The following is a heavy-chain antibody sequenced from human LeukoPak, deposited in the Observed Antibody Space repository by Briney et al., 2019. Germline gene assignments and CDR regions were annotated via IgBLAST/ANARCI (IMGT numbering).Heavy chain of an antibody. V-gene: IGHV3-72*01. Sequence: PGGSLRPSCTASGFTFSDRYIDWVRQAPGKGLEWVGRSRNKANSYTTEYAASVKGRFTISRDESKNLLYLQMNSLTTEDTAVYYCTRCSTGTRLYYFDYWGQGTLVTVSS. CDR3: TRCSTGTRLYYFDY. CDR1: GFTFSDRY. D-gene: IGHD1/OR15-1a*01. CDR2: SRNKANSYTT. J-gene: IGHJ4*02.